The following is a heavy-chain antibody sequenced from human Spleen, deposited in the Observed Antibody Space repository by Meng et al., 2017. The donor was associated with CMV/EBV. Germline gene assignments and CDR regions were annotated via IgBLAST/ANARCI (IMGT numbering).Heavy chain of an antibody. CDR1: GSSFPSYW. D-gene: IGHD3-16*01. CDR2: IYPGDSDT. J-gene: IGHJ4*02. V-gene: IGHV5-51*01. Sequence: SCTGSGSSFPSYWLGCVRQMPGKGLEWMGIIYPGDSDTRYSPSFQGQVTISADKSISTAYLQWSSLKASDTAMYYCARGGGPMLTDYWGQGTLVTVSS. CDR3: ARGGGPMLTDY.